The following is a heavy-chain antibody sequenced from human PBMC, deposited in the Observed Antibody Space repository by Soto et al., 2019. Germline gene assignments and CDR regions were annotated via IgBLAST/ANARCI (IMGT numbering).Heavy chain of an antibody. D-gene: IGHD4-17*01. J-gene: IGHJ4*02. V-gene: IGHV4-59*01. CDR1: GGSISSYY. Sequence: SETLSLTCTVSGGSISSYYWSWIRQPPGKGLEWIGYIYFSGSTNYNPSLKSRVTISVDTSKNQFSLKLSSVTAADTAVYYCARLNDYGGYFDYWGQGTLVTVSS. CDR3: ARLNDYGGYFDY. CDR2: IYFSGST.